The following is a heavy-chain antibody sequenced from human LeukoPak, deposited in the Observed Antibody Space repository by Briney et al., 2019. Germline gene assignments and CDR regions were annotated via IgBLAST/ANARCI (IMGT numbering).Heavy chain of an antibody. CDR3: ARGYYDSSGYYSRYYYYYMDV. CDR2: IYYSGST. Sequence: SETLSLTCTVSGGSISRSSYYWGWIRQPPGKGLEWIGSIYYSGSTYYSPYLKSRVTISVDTSKNQFSLKLSSVTAADTAVYYCARGYYDSSGYYSRYYYYYMDVWGKGTTVTISS. CDR1: GGSISRSSYY. J-gene: IGHJ6*03. D-gene: IGHD3-22*01. V-gene: IGHV4-39*07.